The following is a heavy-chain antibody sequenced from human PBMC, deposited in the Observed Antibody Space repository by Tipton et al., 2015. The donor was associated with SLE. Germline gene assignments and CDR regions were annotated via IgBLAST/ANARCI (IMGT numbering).Heavy chain of an antibody. CDR2: IDYSGST. CDR1: GGSIGSYF. J-gene: IGHJ5*02. Sequence: TLSLTCTVSGGSIGSYFWSWIRQPPGKGLECIGFIDYSGSTNYNPSLKSRVAISVDTSKNHFSLILTSVSAADTAVYYCARHSPNWFDPWGQGMLVTVSS. CDR3: ARHSPNWFDP. V-gene: IGHV4-59*08.